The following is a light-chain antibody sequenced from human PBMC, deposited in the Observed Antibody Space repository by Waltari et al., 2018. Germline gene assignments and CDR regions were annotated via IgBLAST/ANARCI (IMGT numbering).Light chain of an antibody. Sequence: EIVLMQSPGTLSVSPGDRVTLSCRASQSVSYRYLAWYQQRPGQAPRLLIYGVSSRAPGIPDRFSGSGSGTDFTLTINKLYPQDCAVYYCQQYGSLPRTFGQGTKVEI. CDR1: QSVSYRY. CDR3: QQYGSLPRT. CDR2: GVS. V-gene: IGKV3-20*01. J-gene: IGKJ1*01.